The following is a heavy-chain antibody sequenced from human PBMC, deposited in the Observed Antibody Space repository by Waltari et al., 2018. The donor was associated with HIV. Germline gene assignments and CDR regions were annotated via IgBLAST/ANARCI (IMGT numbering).Heavy chain of an antibody. D-gene: IGHD4-17*01. CDR2: IYASGNT. CDR3: ARRALERSGYGDYVIWLDP. J-gene: IGHJ5*02. CDR1: GGSISTYS. Sequence: QEQLQESGPGLMKPSETLSLTCTVTGGSISTYSWHWTRQPAGKGLEWIGRIYASGNTMVNPTLVRRLALTHDTAGNHFSLRLSAVTAADTAVYYCARRALERSGYGDYVIWLDPWGQGIFITVSS. V-gene: IGHV4-4*07.